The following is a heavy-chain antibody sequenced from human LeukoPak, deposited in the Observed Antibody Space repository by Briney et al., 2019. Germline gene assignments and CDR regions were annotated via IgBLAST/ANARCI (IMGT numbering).Heavy chain of an antibody. V-gene: IGHV1-69*05. CDR3: AGPSSYCGSTSCYDRIDYYYYMDV. CDR2: IIPIFGTA. J-gene: IGHJ6*03. D-gene: IGHD2-2*01. CDR1: GGTFSSYA. Sequence: SVKVSCKASGGTFSSYAISWVRQAPGQGLEWMGGIIPIFGTANYAQKFQGRVTITTDESTSTAYMELSSLRSEDTAVYYCAGPSSYCGSTSCYDRIDYYYYMDVWGKGTTVTVSS.